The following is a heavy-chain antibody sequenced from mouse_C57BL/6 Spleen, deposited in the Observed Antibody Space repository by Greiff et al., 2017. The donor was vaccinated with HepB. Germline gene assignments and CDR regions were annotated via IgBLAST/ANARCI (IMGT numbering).Heavy chain of an antibody. CDR2: IDPENGDT. J-gene: IGHJ2*01. Sequence: VQLKQSGAELVRPGASVKLSCTASGFNIKDDYMHWVKQRPEQGLEWIGWIDPENGDTEYASKFQGKATITADTSSNTAYLQLSSLTSEDTAVYYCTFYYYGSGYWGQGTTLTVSS. V-gene: IGHV14-4*01. CDR3: TFYYYGSGY. CDR1: GFNIKDDY. D-gene: IGHD1-1*01.